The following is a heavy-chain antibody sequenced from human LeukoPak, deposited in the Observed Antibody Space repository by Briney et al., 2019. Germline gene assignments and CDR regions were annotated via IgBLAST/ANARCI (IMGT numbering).Heavy chain of an antibody. V-gene: IGHV4-4*07. CDR3: ARIITMVRGVQYYFDY. Sequence: PSETLSLTCTVSGGSISSYYWSWIRQPAGKGLEWIGRIYTSGSTNYNPSLKSRVTMSVDTSKNQFSLKLSSVTAADTAVYYCARIITMVRGVQYYFDYWGQGTLVTVSS. CDR2: IYTSGST. D-gene: IGHD3-10*01. CDR1: GGSISSYY. J-gene: IGHJ4*02.